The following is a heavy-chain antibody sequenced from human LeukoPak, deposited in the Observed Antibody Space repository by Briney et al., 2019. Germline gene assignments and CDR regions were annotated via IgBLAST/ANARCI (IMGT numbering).Heavy chain of an antibody. Sequence: ASVKVSCKASGYTFTSYDINWVRQAPGQGLEWMGWMNPNSGNTGYAQKFKGRVTITRNTSISTAYMELSSLRSEDTAVYYCARGAPLEWVYNWSDPWGQGTLVTVSS. CDR3: ARGAPLEWVYNWSDP. J-gene: IGHJ5*02. CDR2: MNPNSGNT. CDR1: GYTFTSYD. V-gene: IGHV1-8*03. D-gene: IGHD3-3*01.